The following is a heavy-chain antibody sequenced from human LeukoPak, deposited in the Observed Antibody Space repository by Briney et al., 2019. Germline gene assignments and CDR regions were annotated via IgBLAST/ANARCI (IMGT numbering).Heavy chain of an antibody. V-gene: IGHV4-39*01. CDR1: GGSISSSSYY. CDR2: IYYSVST. J-gene: IGHJ4*02. CDR3: ARLKGGYDLPLDY. D-gene: IGHD5-12*01. Sequence: SETLSLTCTVSGGSISSSSYYWGWIRQPPGKGLEWIGSIYYSVSTYYNPSLKSRVTISVDTSKNQFSLKLSSVTAADTAVYYCARLKGGYDLPLDYWGQGSLVTVSS.